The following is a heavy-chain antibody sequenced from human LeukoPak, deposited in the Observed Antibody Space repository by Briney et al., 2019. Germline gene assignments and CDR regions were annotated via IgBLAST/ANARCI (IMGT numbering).Heavy chain of an antibody. V-gene: IGHV3-33*01. CDR3: ARDRSGSYDAFDI. CDR2: VWNDGSNK. J-gene: IGHJ3*02. D-gene: IGHD1-26*01. CDR1: GFIFGSYG. Sequence: PGRSLRLSCAASGFIFGSYGMHWVRQAPGKGLERVAVVWNDGSNKYYADSVKGRFTISRDNPKNTLYLQMNSLRAEDTAVYYRARDRSGSYDAFDIWGQGTMVTVS.